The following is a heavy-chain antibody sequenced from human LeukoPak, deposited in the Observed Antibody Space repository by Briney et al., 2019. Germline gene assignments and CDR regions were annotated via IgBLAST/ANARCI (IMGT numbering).Heavy chain of an antibody. CDR3: TRMTTGHDY. CDR2: INHSGYT. J-gene: IGHJ4*02. CDR1: GVSFGDYY. Sequence: SETLSLTCAVSGVSFGDYYWSWVRQPPGKGLEWIGEINHSGYTNDSPSLKSRVTISIDTSRKQFSLNLRSVTVADTAVYYCTRMTTGHDYWGQGTLVTVSS. V-gene: IGHV4-34*01. D-gene: IGHD4-17*01.